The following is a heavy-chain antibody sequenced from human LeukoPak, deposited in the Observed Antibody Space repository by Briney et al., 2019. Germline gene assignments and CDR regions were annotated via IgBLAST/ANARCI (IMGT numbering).Heavy chain of an antibody. J-gene: IGHJ4*02. D-gene: IGHD1-1*01. Sequence: ASVKVSCKASGYTFTSYGISWVRQVPGQGLEWMGWISAYNGNTNYAQKLQGRVTMTTDTSTSTAYMELRSLISDDAAVYYCARGVGLTQGGTFDYWGQGTLVTVSS. CDR2: ISAYNGNT. CDR3: ARGVGLTQGGTFDY. CDR1: GYTFTSYG. V-gene: IGHV1-18*01.